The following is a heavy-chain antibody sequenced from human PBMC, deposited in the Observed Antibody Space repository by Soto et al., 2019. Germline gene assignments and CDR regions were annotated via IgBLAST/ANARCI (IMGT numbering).Heavy chain of an antibody. J-gene: IGHJ4*02. CDR2: IYYTGNA. CDR3: ARNIAAAAYSDF. CDR1: GDSINRGGYY. Sequence: PSETLSLTCSVSGDSINRGGYYWTWIRQHPGKGLEWIGYIYYTGNAYYNPSLRGRVSISLGTSKSQFSLRLASVTAADTAVYFCARNIAAAAYSDFWGQGTLVTVSS. V-gene: IGHV4-31*03. D-gene: IGHD6-13*01.